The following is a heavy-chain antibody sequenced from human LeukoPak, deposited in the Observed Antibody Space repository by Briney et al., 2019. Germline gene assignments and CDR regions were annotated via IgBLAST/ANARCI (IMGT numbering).Heavy chain of an antibody. CDR2: MYYRGNT. Sequence: SETLSLTCTVSGGSISTITYYWGWIRQPPGKGLEWVGHMYYRGNTFYNPSLKRRVTISVDTSKNQFYLKLRSVTAADTAVYYCARLYGNYQNYFDYWGQGTLVTVSS. J-gene: IGHJ4*02. CDR3: ARLYGNYQNYFDY. CDR1: GGSISTITYY. D-gene: IGHD1-7*01. V-gene: IGHV4-39*07.